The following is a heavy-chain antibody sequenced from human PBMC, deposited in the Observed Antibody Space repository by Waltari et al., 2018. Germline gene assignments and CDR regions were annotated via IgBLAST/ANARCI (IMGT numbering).Heavy chain of an antibody. J-gene: IGHJ4*02. D-gene: IGHD3-10*01. V-gene: IGHV4-39*01. Sequence: QLQLQESGPGLVKPSETLSLTCTVSGGSISSSSYYWGWIRQPPGKGLEWIGGIYYSGSTYYNPSLKSRVTISVDTSKNQFSLKLSSVTAADTAVYYCARDLTYYYGSGSYYNSVFDYWGQGTLVTVSS. CDR3: ARDLTYYYGSGSYYNSVFDY. CDR2: IYYSGST. CDR1: GGSISSSSYY.